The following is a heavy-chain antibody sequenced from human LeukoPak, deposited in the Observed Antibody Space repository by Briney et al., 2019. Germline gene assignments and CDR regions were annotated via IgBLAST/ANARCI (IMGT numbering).Heavy chain of an antibody. CDR1: GYSFTSYW. J-gene: IGHJ3*02. Sequence: GESLKISCKGSGYSFTSYWIGWVRQMPGKGLEWMGIIYPGDSDTRYSPSFQGQVTISADKSISTAYLQWSSLKASDTAMYYCARLEFLLDLPLAFDIWGQGTMVTVSS. CDR2: IYPGDSDT. D-gene: IGHD3-10*01. CDR3: ARLEFLLDLPLAFDI. V-gene: IGHV5-51*01.